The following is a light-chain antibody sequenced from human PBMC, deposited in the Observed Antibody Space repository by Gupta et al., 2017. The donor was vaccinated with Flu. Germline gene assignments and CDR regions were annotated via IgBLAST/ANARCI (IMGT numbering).Light chain of an antibody. CDR1: NGRSSFA. Sequence: QLVLTQSPSASASLGASVKLTSTLSNGRSSFAIAWHQQQPGKAPRFLMKLNNDGSHTKWDGIPDRFSGSSSATEHYLTISSLQSEDEADYYCQTWGAGVGIFGGGTKLTVL. V-gene: IGLV4-69*01. CDR2: LNNDGSH. J-gene: IGLJ2*01. CDR3: QTWGAGVGI.